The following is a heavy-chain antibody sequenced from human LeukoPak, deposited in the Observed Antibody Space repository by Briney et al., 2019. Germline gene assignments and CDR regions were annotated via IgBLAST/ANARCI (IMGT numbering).Heavy chain of an antibody. Sequence: GGSLRLSCAASGFTFRSFWMTWVRQAPGKGLEWVANINEDGSEKNYVDSVKGRFTISRDNARNSLYLQMNSLRAEDTAVYYCARDTAAMLYYYMDVWGKGTTVTVSS. V-gene: IGHV3-7*01. CDR3: ARDTAAMLYYYMDV. CDR1: GFTFRSFW. J-gene: IGHJ6*03. D-gene: IGHD2-2*01. CDR2: INEDGSEK.